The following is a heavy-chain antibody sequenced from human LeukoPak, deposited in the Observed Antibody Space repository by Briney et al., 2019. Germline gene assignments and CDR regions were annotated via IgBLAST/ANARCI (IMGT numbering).Heavy chain of an antibody. CDR1: GFTFSSYG. CDR2: IRYDGSNK. J-gene: IGHJ6*03. V-gene: IGHV3-30*02. D-gene: IGHD3-3*01. CDR3: ARSKKDEGWSGYYPRYYYYYYMDV. Sequence: PGGSLRLSCAASGFTFSSYGMHWVRQAPGKGLEWVAFIRYDGSNKYYADSVKGRFTISRDNSKNTLYLQMNSLRVEDTALYHCARSKKDEGWSGYYPRYYYYYYMDVWGKGTTVTVSS.